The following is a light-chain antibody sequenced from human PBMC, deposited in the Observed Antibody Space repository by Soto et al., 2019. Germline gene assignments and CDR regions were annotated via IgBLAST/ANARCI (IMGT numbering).Light chain of an antibody. V-gene: IGKV3-11*01. CDR1: QSVSSY. CDR3: QQSSNWSAK. CDR2: DAS. J-gene: IGKJ1*01. Sequence: EIVLTQSPATLSLSPGERATLSSSSSQSVSSYLAWYQQKPGQPPRRLIYDASNRATGIKARFSGSVSGTDFTVTISSLEPGDFAVYYCQQSSNWSAKLGQGTKVDI.